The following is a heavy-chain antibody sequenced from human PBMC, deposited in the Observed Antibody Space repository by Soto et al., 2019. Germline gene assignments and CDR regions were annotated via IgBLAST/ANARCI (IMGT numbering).Heavy chain of an antibody. CDR2: TIPIFGTA. J-gene: IGHJ6*02. D-gene: IGHD6-13*01. CDR1: GGTFSSYA. V-gene: IGHV1-69*06. Sequence: ASVKVSCKASGGTFSSYAISWVRQAPGQGLEWMGGTIPIFGTANYAQKFQGRVTITADKSTSTAYMELSSLRSEDTAVYYCARGDSSSWYSVPYYYYGMDVWGQGTTVTVSS. CDR3: ARGDSSSWYSVPYYYYGMDV.